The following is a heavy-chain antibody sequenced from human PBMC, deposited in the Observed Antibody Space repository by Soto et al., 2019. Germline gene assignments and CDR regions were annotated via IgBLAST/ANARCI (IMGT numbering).Heavy chain of an antibody. CDR3: ARLYSGSRLDY. V-gene: IGHV1-46*02. CDR2: INPSIGST. CDR1: GYTFNTYN. Sequence: QVQLVQSGAEVKKPEASVKVSCKASGYTFNTYNKYWVRQAPGQGLEWMGVINPSIGSTNYAQKFQGRVIMTRDTSTSTVYMELSTLRSDDTAVYYCARLYSGSRLDYWGQGTLVTVSS. J-gene: IGHJ4*02. D-gene: IGHD1-26*01.